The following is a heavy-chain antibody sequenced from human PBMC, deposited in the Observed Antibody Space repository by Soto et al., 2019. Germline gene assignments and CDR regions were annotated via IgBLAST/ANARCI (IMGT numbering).Heavy chain of an antibody. CDR1: GGSISSSNW. D-gene: IGHD3-9*01. CDR3: ARVRLAVLRYHGGYGMDV. V-gene: IGHV4-4*02. CDR2: IYHSGST. Sequence: PSETLSLTCAVSGGSISSSNWWSWVRQPPGKGLEWIGEIYHSGSTNYNPSLKSRVTISVDKSKNQFSLKLSSVTAADTAVYYCARVRLAVLRYHGGYGMDVWGQGTTVTVSS. J-gene: IGHJ6*02.